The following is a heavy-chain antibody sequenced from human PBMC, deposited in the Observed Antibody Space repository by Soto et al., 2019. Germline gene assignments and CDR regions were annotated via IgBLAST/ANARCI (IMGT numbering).Heavy chain of an antibody. CDR1: GYTFTSYG. CDR2: ISAYNGNT. D-gene: IGHD3-9*01. CDR3: AGDRYYDILTGYSADAFDI. J-gene: IGHJ3*02. V-gene: IGHV1-18*01. Sequence: ASVKVSCKASGYTFTSYGISWVRQAPGQGLEWMGWISAYNGNTNYAQKLQGRVTMTTDTSTSTAYMELRSLRSDDTAVYYCAGDRYYDILTGYSADAFDIWGQGTMVTVSS.